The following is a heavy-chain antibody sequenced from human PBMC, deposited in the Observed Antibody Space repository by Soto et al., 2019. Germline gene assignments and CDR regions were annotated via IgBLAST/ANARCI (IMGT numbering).Heavy chain of an antibody. CDR1: GFTFSLYA. D-gene: IGHD2-2*01. V-gene: IGHV3-23*01. CDR3: AKEVVVESAGRSHYYYYGLDV. Sequence: GGSLRLSCAASGFTFSLYAMSWVRQAPGKGLEWVSVISGSGGRSYYADSLKGRFTVSRDNSKNALYLQMNSLRAEDTAVYYCAKEVVVESAGRSHYYYYGLDVWGQGTTVTVS. J-gene: IGHJ6*02. CDR2: ISGSGGRS.